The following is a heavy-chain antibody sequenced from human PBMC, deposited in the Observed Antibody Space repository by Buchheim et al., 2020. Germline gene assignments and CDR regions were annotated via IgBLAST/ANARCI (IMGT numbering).Heavy chain of an antibody. CDR2: IRDSGGGT. CDR3: AKKSGNYDY. CDR1: GFTFRSYA. J-gene: IGHJ4*02. D-gene: IGHD1-26*01. V-gene: IGHV3-23*01. Sequence: EVHLLESGGGLVQPGGSLRLSCAASGFTFRSYAMTWVRQAPGKGLEWVSGIRDSGGGTYYADSVKGRFTISRDNSKNTLYLQMSSLRAEDTAVYYCAKKSGNYDYWGQGTL.